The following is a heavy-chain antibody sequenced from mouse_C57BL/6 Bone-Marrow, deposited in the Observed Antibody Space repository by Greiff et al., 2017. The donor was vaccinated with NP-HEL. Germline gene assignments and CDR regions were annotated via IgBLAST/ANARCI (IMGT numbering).Heavy chain of an antibody. V-gene: IGHV1-78*01. CDR1: GYTFTDHT. CDR3: ARSEVYYYGSRYYFGS. CDR2: IYPSDGST. D-gene: IGHD1-1*01. Sequence: QVQLQQSDAELVKPGASVKISCKASGYTFTDHTIHWMKQRPEQGLEWIGYIYPSDGSTNYNEKFKGKATLTADKSSSTAYMQLNSLTSEDSAVYFCARSEVYYYGSRYYFGSGGQGTTLTVSA. J-gene: IGHJ2*01.